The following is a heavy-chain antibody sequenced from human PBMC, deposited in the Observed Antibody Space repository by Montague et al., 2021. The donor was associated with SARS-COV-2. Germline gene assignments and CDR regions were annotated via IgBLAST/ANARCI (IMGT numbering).Heavy chain of an antibody. CDR2: IDWDXDK. J-gene: IGHJ4*02. V-gene: IGHV2-70*01. Sequence: PALVNPTPTLTLTCTFSGFSLSTSGMCVSWIRQPPGKALEWLALIDWDXDKYYSTSLKTRLTISKDTSKNQVVLTMTNMDPVDTATYYCARIRRGDDYVGGTYRYAPFDYRGQGTLVTVSS. CDR3: ARIRRGDDYVGGTYRYAPFDY. D-gene: IGHD3-16*02. CDR1: GFSLSTSGMC.